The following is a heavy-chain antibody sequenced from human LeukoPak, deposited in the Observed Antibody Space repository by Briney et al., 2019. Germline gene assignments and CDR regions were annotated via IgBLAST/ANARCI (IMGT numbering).Heavy chain of an antibody. Sequence: GGSLRLSCAASGFTFSSYAMGWVRQAPGKGLEWVSATSGNGDTYYADSVKGRFTISRDNSKNTLYLQMNSLRAEDTAVYYCATTGYSSRNYWGQGTLVTVSS. D-gene: IGHD6-13*01. CDR3: ATTGYSSRNY. CDR2: TSGNGDT. J-gene: IGHJ4*02. CDR1: GFTFSSYA. V-gene: IGHV3-23*01.